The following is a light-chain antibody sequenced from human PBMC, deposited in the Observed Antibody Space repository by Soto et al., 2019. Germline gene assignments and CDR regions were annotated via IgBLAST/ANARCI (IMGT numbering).Light chain of an antibody. CDR1: SSDVGGYNY. CDR2: DVS. J-gene: IGLJ1*01. Sequence: QSVLTQPASGSGSPGQWITISYTGTSSDVGGYNYVSWYQHHPGKAPKLIIYDVSNRPSGVSIRFSGSKSDNTASLTISGLQPEDEADYHCSSYTTSNTRQIVFGTGTKVTVL. CDR3: SSYTTSNTRQIV. V-gene: IGLV2-14*03.